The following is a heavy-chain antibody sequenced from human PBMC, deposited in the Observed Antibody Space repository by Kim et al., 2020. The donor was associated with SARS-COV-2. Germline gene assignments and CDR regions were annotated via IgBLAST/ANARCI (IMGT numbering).Heavy chain of an antibody. CDR3: AGGVGFDP. V-gene: IGHV4-59*09. D-gene: IGHD2-15*01. CDR2: YSGGT. Sequence: YSGGTNYNPSLKSRVTMSVDTSKKQLSLKLSSVTAADTAVYYCAGGVGFDPWGQGTLVTVSS. J-gene: IGHJ5*02.